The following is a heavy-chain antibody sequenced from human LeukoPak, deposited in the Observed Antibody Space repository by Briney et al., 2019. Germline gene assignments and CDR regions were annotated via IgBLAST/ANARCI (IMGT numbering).Heavy chain of an antibody. J-gene: IGHJ4*02. CDR2: INGDGSTT. D-gene: IGHD3-10*01. V-gene: IGHV3-74*03. Sequence: GGPLRLSCTASGFTFSTYWINWVRQSPGKGLVRVALINGDGSTTTHADSVKGRFTISRDNAKNTAYLQMNSLRDEDTAVYFCARDYAGSPDYWGQGTLVTVSA. CDR1: GFTFSTYW. CDR3: ARDYAGSPDY.